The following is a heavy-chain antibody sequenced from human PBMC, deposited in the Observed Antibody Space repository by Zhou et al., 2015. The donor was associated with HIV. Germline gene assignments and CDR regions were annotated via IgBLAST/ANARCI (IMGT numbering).Heavy chain of an antibody. CDR2: IIPIFGTA. V-gene: IGHV1-69*06. CDR1: GGTFSSYA. D-gene: IGHD3-3*02. CDR3: ARRSDISDYFDY. Sequence: QVQLVQSGAEVKKPGSSVKVSCKASGGTFSSYAISWVRQAPGQGLEWMGGIIPIFGTAKYAQKFQGRVTITADRSTNTAYMELRTLTSEDTAVYYCARRSDISDYFDYWGQGTLVTVSS. J-gene: IGHJ4*02.